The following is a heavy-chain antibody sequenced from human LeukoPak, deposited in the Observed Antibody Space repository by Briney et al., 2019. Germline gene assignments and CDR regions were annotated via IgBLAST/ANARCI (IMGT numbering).Heavy chain of an antibody. V-gene: IGHV3-30*18. CDR1: GFTLSSYG. D-gene: IGHD5-18*01. Sequence: PGGSLRLSCAASGFTLSSYGMHWVRQAPGKGLEWVAVIPYDGSNKYYSVSVKGQFSIFRDNSKNALYLQMNSRRAEDTAVYYCANGYSPGYWGQGTLVTVSS. CDR3: ANGYSPGY. J-gene: IGHJ4*02. CDR2: IPYDGSNK.